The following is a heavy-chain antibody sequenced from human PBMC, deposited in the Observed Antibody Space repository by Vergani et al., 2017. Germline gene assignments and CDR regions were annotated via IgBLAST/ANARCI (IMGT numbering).Heavy chain of an antibody. V-gene: IGHV3-48*03. CDR2: ISSSGSTI. CDR1: GFTFSSYE. CDR3: ARDLEPGSSSGCT. J-gene: IGHJ4*01. Sequence: EVQLVESGGGLVQPGGSLRLSCAASGFTFSSYEMNWVRQAPGKGLEWVSYISSSGSTIYYADSVKGRFTISRDNAKNSLYLQMNSLRAEDTAVYYCARDLEPGSSSGCTWGHGTLVTVSS. D-gene: IGHD6-19*01.